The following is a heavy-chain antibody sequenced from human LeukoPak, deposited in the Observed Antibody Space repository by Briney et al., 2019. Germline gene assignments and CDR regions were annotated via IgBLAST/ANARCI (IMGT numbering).Heavy chain of an antibody. CDR3: AKAIHSSSWYEPPFDY. J-gene: IGHJ4*02. CDR2: ISGSGGST. D-gene: IGHD6-13*01. CDR1: GFTFSSYA. V-gene: IGHV3-23*01. Sequence: GGSLRLSCAASGFTFSSYAMSWVRQAPGKGLEWVSAISGSGGSTYYADSVKGRFTISRDNFKNTLYLQMNSLRAEDTAVYYCAKAIHSSSWYEPPFDYWGQGTLVTVSS.